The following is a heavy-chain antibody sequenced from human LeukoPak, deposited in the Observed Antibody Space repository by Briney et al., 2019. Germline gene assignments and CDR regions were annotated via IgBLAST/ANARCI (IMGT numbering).Heavy chain of an antibody. D-gene: IGHD3-3*01. J-gene: IGHJ3*02. CDR2: INPNSGGT. CDR3: ARGNVYDYDAFDI. Sequence: ASVKVSCKASGYTFTGYYMHWVRQAPGQGLEWMGWINPNSGGTNYAQKFQGRVTMTRDTSISTAYMELSRLRSDDTAVCYCARGNVYDYDAFDIWGQGTMVTVSS. V-gene: IGHV1-2*02. CDR1: GYTFTGYY.